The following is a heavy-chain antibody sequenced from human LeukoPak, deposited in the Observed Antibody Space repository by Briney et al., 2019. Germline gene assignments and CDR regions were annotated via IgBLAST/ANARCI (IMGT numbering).Heavy chain of an antibody. J-gene: IGHJ4*02. CDR3: ARDLSSGYFDY. V-gene: IGHV3-7*01. Sequence: GGSLRLSCAASGFTFSSYRMSWVRQAPGKGLEWVANIKHDGSEKYYVDSVKGRFTISRDNAKDSLYLQMNSLRAEDTAVYYCARDLSSGYFDYWGQGTLVTVSS. CDR2: IKHDGSEK. D-gene: IGHD6-25*01. CDR1: GFTFSSYR.